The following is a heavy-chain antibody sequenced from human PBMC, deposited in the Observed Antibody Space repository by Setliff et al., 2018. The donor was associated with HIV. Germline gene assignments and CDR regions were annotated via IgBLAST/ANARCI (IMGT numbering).Heavy chain of an antibody. CDR1: GDSISSSY. CDR3: VRHRGQLLRWAFDS. CDR2: IHHSGST. J-gene: IGHJ4*02. Sequence: ASETLSLTCTVSGDSISSSYWSWIRQPPGKGLEWIGYIHHSGSTNYNPSHRSRLTLSLDTSRSRLSLRAASLTAADTAIYYCVRHRGQLLRWAFDSWGQGILVTVS. D-gene: IGHD3-10*01. V-gene: IGHV4-59*08.